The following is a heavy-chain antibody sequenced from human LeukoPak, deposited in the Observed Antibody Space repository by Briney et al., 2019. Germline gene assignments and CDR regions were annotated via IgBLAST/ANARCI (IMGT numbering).Heavy chain of an antibody. CDR1: GYTFISYG. CDR3: ATRPGPGDLLYYGMDV. D-gene: IGHD1-14*01. CDR2: ISVFNADT. V-gene: IGHV1-18*01. Sequence: ASVKVSCKASGYTFISYGISWVRQAPGQGLEWMGWISVFNADTNYAQKFQGRVTMTTDTSTSTAYMELRSLRSEDTAVYYCATRPGPGDLLYYGMDVWGQGTTVTVSS. J-gene: IGHJ6*02.